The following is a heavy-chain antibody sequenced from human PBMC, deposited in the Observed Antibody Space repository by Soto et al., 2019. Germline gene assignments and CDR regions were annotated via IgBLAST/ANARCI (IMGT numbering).Heavy chain of an antibody. CDR3: ARGDLGTVIAPPPTSSFDY. CDR1: GFTFSSYA. Sequence: QVQLVESGGGVVQPGRSLRLSCAASGFTFSSYAMHWVRQAPGKGLEWVAVISYDGSNKYYADSVKGRFTISRDNSKNTLYLQMNSLRAEDTAVYYCARGDLGTVIAPPPTSSFDYWGQGTLVTVSS. D-gene: IGHD3-22*01. J-gene: IGHJ4*02. V-gene: IGHV3-30-3*01. CDR2: ISYDGSNK.